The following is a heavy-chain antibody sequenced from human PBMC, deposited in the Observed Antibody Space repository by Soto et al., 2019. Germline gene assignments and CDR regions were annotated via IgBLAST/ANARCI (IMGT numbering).Heavy chain of an antibody. CDR3: ARGATHGSSWYFWFYP. CDR1: GGTFSTYP. Sequence: QVQLVQSGAEVRMPGSSVKVSCKASGGTFSTYPINWVRQAPGQGLEWMGGIIPLFGTTNYAQKFKGRVTITADESTSTADMELSSLRAEDAAVYYCARGATHGSSWYFWFYPWGQGTLVTVSS. D-gene: IGHD6-13*01. V-gene: IGHV1-69*01. J-gene: IGHJ5*02. CDR2: IIPLFGTT.